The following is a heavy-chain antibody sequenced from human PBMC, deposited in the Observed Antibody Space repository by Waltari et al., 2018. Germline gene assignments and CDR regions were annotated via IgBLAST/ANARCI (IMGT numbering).Heavy chain of an antibody. V-gene: IGHV4-61*05. D-gene: IGHD5-18*01. Sequence: QLQLQESGPGLVKPSETLSLTCTVSGGSISSSSYYWGWIRQPPGKGLEWIGYIYYSGSTNYNPSLKSRVTISVDTSKNQFSLKLSSVTAADTAVYYCARDRSGYSYGTGDAFDIWGQGTMVTVSS. CDR2: IYYSGST. CDR3: ARDRSGYSYGTGDAFDI. CDR1: GGSISSSSYY. J-gene: IGHJ3*02.